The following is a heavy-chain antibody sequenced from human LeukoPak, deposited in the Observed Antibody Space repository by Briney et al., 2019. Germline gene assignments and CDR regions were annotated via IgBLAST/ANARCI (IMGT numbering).Heavy chain of an antibody. Sequence: PGESLKISCKGSGYSFTSYWITWVRQMPGKGLEWMGRIGPSDSYTNYSPSFQGRVTISADKSISTAYLQWNSLKASDTAMYYCARSVGGLGSWEPKWFDPWGQGTLVTVSS. J-gene: IGHJ5*02. CDR3: ARSVGGLGSWEPKWFDP. V-gene: IGHV5-10-1*01. D-gene: IGHD3-10*01. CDR2: IGPSDSYT. CDR1: GYSFTSYW.